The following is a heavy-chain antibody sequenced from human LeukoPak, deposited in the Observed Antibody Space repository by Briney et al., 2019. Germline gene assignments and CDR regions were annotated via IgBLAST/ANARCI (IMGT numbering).Heavy chain of an antibody. CDR3: ARVALSWGVPAYYMDV. CDR2: ITSSSNYI. D-gene: IGHD3-16*01. V-gene: IGHV3-21*01. J-gene: IGHJ6*03. Sequence: GGSLRLSCAASGFSFSTYSMTWVRQAPGKGLEWVSLITSSSNYIYHADSMKGRFTISRDNAKNSLYLQMNSLRAEDTAVCYCARVALSWGVPAYYMDVWGKGTTVTVSS. CDR1: GFSFSTYS.